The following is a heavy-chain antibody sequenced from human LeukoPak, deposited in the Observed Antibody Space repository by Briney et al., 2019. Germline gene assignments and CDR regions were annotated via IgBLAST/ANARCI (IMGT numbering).Heavy chain of an antibody. CDR2: ISGSGGST. CDR3: AKTQAASGSTGFDY. J-gene: IGHJ4*02. Sequence: GGSLRLSCAASGFTFSTYAMTWVRQAPGKGLEWVSLISGSGGSTYYADSVKGRFTISRDNSKNTLYVEMNSLRAEDTAVYYCAKTQAASGSTGFDYWGQGTLLTASS. V-gene: IGHV3-23*01. CDR1: GFTFSTYA. D-gene: IGHD2-15*01.